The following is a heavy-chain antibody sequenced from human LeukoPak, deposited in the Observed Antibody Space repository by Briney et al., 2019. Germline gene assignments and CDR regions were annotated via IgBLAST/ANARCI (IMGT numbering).Heavy chain of an antibody. CDR3: ASDYYYGSGSFFT. CDR2: ISGSGDST. Sequence: GGSLRLPCAASKFNFAMSWVRQTAGKRLEWVSAISGSGDSTFYADSVKGRFTISRDNSKNTLYLQMNSLRAEDTAVYYCASDYYYGSGSFFTWGQGTLVTVSS. CDR1: KFNFA. J-gene: IGHJ5*02. D-gene: IGHD3-10*01. V-gene: IGHV3-23*01.